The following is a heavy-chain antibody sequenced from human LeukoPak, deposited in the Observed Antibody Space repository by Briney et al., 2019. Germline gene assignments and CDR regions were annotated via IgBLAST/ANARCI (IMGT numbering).Heavy chain of an antibody. J-gene: IGHJ5*02. D-gene: IGHD4-17*01. V-gene: IGHV4-59*01. CDR3: ARESHYGDYSWFDP. CDR2: IYYSGST. CDR1: GGSISSYY. Sequence: SETLSLTCTVSGGSISSYYWSWIRQPPGKGLEWIGYIYYSGSTNYNPPLKSRVTISVDTSKNQFSLKLSSVTAADTAVYYCARESHYGDYSWFDPWGQGTLVTVSS.